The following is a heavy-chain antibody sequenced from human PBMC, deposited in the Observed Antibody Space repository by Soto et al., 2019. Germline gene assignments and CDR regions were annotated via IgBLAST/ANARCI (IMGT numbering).Heavy chain of an antibody. J-gene: IGHJ6*02. CDR3: EIAHSSSWYLYYYYYYGMDV. V-gene: IGHV1-8*01. CDR1: GYTFTSYD. CDR2: MNPNSGNT. D-gene: IGHD6-13*01. Sequence: ASVKVSCKASGYTFTSYDINWVRQATGQGLEWMGWMNPNSGNTGYAQKFQGRVTMTRNTSISTDYKEQRSKRYEDTAVYYYEIAHSSSWYLYYYYYYGMDVWGQGTTVTVSS.